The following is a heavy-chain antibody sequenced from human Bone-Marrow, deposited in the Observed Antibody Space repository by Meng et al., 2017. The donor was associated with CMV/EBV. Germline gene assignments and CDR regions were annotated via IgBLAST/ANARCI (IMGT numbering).Heavy chain of an antibody. D-gene: IGHD2-2*01. CDR2: IIPIFGTA. CDR1: GGTFSSYA. Sequence: SVKVSCKASGGTFSSYAISWVRQAPGQGLEWMGGIIPIFGTANYAQKFQGRVTITTDESTSTAYMELSSLRSEDTAVYYCARAKECSSTSCYHIDYYYGMDVWGQGTTVTVSS. V-gene: IGHV1-69*05. J-gene: IGHJ6*02. CDR3: ARAKECSSTSCYHIDYYYGMDV.